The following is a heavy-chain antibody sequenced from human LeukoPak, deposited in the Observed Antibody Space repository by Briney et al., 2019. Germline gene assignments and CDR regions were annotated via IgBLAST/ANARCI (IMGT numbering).Heavy chain of an antibody. Sequence: PGGSLRLSCAASGFTFSSYSMNWVRQAPGKGLEWISYISSGTITMYYADSVKGRFTVSRDNSKNTLFLQMNNLRTEDTAVYYCAKDKSVSADYYFDYWGQGTLVTVSS. D-gene: IGHD5/OR15-5a*01. V-gene: IGHV3-48*01. CDR1: GFTFSSYS. CDR2: ISSGTITM. CDR3: AKDKSVSADYYFDY. J-gene: IGHJ4*02.